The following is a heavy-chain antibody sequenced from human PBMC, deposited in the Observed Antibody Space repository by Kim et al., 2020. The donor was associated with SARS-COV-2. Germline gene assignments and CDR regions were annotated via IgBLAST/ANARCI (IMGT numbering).Heavy chain of an antibody. CDR1: GYSISSGYY. J-gene: IGHJ4*02. CDR2: IYHSGST. Sequence: SETLSLTCTVSGYSISSGYYWGWIRQPPGMGLEWIGSIYHSGSTYYNPSLKSRVTISVDTSKNQFSLKLSSVTAADTAVYYCARGKTPIIVGATPHPNWGQGTLVTVSS. V-gene: IGHV4-38-2*02. CDR3: ARGKTPIIVGATPHPN. D-gene: IGHD1-26*01.